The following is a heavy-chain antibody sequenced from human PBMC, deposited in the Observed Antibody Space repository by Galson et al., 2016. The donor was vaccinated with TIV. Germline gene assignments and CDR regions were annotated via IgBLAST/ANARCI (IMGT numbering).Heavy chain of an antibody. D-gene: IGHD5-18*01. Sequence: SLRLSCAASGFTFGLYGFHWVRQAPGKGLEWVAFIWFDGNNQYYTDSVKGRFPISRDNSENTLYLQMNSLRPEDTAVYYCAKDAAHNYGFGDFWGQGTLVTVSS. CDR3: AKDAAHNYGFGDF. CDR1: GFTFGLYG. V-gene: IGHV3-30*02. J-gene: IGHJ4*02. CDR2: IWFDGNNQ.